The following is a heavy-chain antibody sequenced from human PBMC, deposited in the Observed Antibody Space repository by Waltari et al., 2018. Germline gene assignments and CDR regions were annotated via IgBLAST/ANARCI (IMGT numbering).Heavy chain of an antibody. CDR1: GGSISSGGYY. CDR3: ARNVVVPAARLDAFDI. D-gene: IGHD2-2*01. V-gene: IGHV4-31*03. J-gene: IGHJ3*02. Sequence: QVQLQESGPGLVKPSQTLSLTCTVSGGSISSGGYYWSWIRQHPGKGLEWIGYIYYSRSTYYNPSLKSRVTISVDTSKNQFSLKLSSVTAADTAVYYCARNVVVPAARLDAFDIWGQGTMVTVSS. CDR2: IYYSRST.